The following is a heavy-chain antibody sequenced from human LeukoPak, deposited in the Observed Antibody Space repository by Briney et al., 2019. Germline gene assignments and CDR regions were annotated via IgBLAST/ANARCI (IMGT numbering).Heavy chain of an antibody. CDR3: ALTDSGSHPYFDY. D-gene: IGHD5-12*01. Sequence: ASVKVSCKASGYTFTGYYMHWVRQAPGQGLEWMGWINPNSGGTNYAQKFQGRVTMTRDTSISTAYMELSRLRSDDTAVYYCALTDSGSHPYFDYWGQGTLVTVSS. CDR1: GYTFTGYY. CDR2: INPNSGGT. J-gene: IGHJ4*02. V-gene: IGHV1-2*02.